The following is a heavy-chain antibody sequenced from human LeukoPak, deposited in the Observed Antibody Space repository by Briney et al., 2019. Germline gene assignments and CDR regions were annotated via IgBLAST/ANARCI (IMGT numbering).Heavy chain of an antibody. CDR3: ARGDDSSGTPTHY. Sequence: ASVKVSCKASGGTFSSYAISWVRQAPGQGLEWMGGIIPIFGTANYAQKFQGRVTITADESTSTAYMELSSLRSEDTAVYYCARGDDSSGTPTHYWGQGTLVTVSS. CDR1: GGTFSSYA. D-gene: IGHD3-22*01. J-gene: IGHJ4*02. CDR2: IIPIFGTA. V-gene: IGHV1-69*13.